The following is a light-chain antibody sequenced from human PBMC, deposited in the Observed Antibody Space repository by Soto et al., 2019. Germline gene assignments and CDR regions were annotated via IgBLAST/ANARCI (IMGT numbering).Light chain of an antibody. V-gene: IGKV3-11*01. CDR1: QRVSSY. Sequence: EIVLTQSPATLSLSPGERATLSCRASQRVSSYLAWFQQKPGQAPRLLIYDTSNRATGIPARFSGSGSGTDFTLTISSLEPEDFAVYYCQQYGSSPRLTFGGGTKVEIK. CDR2: DTS. J-gene: IGKJ4*01. CDR3: QQYGSSPRLT.